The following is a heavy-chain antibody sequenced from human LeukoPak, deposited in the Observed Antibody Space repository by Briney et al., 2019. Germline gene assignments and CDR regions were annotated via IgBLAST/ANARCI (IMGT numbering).Heavy chain of an antibody. CDR2: IYKNAIT. CDR3: ARSLRVRGVPDYMDV. J-gene: IGHJ6*03. CDR1: GFTVSSNY. D-gene: IGHD3-10*01. Sequence: GGSLRLSCAASGFTVSSNYMTWVRQAPGKGLEWVSVIYKNAITFRADTVKGRFTISRDNSKNTLYLRMNNLRADDTAVYYCARSLRVRGVPDYMDVWGKGTTVTVSS. V-gene: IGHV3-53*01.